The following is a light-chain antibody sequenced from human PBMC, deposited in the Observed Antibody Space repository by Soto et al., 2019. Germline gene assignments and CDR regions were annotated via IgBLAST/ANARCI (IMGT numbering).Light chain of an antibody. CDR1: SSDVGGYNY. CDR2: EVS. CDR3: SSYTSISPLV. Sequence: QSVLTQPASGSGSPGQSITISCTGTSSDVGGYNYVSWYQQHPGKDPKLMIYEVSSRPSGISNRFSGSKSGNTASLTISGLQAEYAADYYCSSYTSISPLVFGTGTKLTVL. J-gene: IGLJ1*01. V-gene: IGLV2-14*01.